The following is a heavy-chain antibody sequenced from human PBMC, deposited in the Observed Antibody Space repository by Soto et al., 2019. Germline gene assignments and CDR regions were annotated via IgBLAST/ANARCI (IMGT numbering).Heavy chain of an antibody. Sequence: GESLKISCEGSGYIFTNQWINWVRQVPGKGLEWMGNIDPSDSHTNYSPSFQGHVTISIDKSIRTAYLQWTRLEASDTAIYYCASGRWNLHFHYWGQGSLVTVSS. CDR1: GYIFTNQW. CDR2: IDPSDSHT. J-gene: IGHJ4*02. D-gene: IGHD2-15*01. CDR3: ASGRWNLHFHY. V-gene: IGHV5-10-1*01.